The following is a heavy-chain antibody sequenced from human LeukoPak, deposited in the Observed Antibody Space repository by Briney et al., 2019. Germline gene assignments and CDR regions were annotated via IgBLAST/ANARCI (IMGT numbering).Heavy chain of an antibody. J-gene: IGHJ4*02. D-gene: IGHD3-3*01. CDR2: IKLDGSEK. Sequence: GGSLRLSCVASGFTFGKYWMSWVRQAPGKGLEWVANIKLDGSEKNYVDSVKGRFTISRDNTKNSPYLQMNSLRVEDTAVFYCARDQYDTWSRRGNFDSWGQGTLVIVSS. CDR1: GFTFGKYW. V-gene: IGHV3-7*03. CDR3: ARDQYDTWSRRGNFDS.